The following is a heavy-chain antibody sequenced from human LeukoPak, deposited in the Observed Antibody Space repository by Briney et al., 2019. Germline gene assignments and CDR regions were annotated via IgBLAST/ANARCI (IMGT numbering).Heavy chain of an antibody. D-gene: IGHD3-22*01. CDR1: GFSLSTYS. V-gene: IGHV3-21*01. CDR3: ARSYAINMIDY. CDR2: ISSSSSYI. J-gene: IGHJ4*02. Sequence: PGGSLRLSCAASGFSLSTYSMNWVRQAPGKGLEWVSFISSSSSYIYYADSVKGRFTISRDNAKNSLYLQMNSLRAEDTAVYYCARSYAINMIDYWGQGTLVTVSS.